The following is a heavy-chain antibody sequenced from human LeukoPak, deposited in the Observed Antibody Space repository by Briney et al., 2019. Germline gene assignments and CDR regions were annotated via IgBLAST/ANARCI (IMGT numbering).Heavy chain of an antibody. V-gene: IGHV4-31*03. Sequence: SETLSLTCTVSGGPISSGGYYCSWIRQHPGKGLEWIGYIYYSGSTNYNSSLKSRVTISVDTSKNQFSLKLRSVTAADTAVYYCARVGTGLGDFDLWGRGTLVTVSS. CDR3: ARVGTGLGDFDL. CDR1: GGPISSGGYY. D-gene: IGHD7-27*01. J-gene: IGHJ2*01. CDR2: IYYSGST.